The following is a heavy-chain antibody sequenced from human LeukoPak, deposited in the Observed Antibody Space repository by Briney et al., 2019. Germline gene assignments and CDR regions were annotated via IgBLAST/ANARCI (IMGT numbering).Heavy chain of an antibody. CDR2: INHSGST. CDR1: GGSFSGYY. J-gene: IGHJ4*02. Sequence: KPSETLSLTCAVYGGSFSGYYWSWIRQPPGKGLEWIGEINHSGSTNYNPSLKSRVTISVDTSKNQFSLKLSSVTAADTAAYYCARGRNSYGYVVDYWGQGTLVTVSS. V-gene: IGHV4-34*01. D-gene: IGHD5-18*01. CDR3: ARGRNSYGYVVDY.